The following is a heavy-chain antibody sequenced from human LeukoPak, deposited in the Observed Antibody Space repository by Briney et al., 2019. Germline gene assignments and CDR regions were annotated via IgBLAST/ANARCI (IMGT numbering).Heavy chain of an antibody. CDR1: GGSISNSSYY. V-gene: IGHV4-39*01. CDR3: ASIAARRGYYFDY. D-gene: IGHD6-6*01. Sequence: SETLSPTCTVSGGSISNSSYYWGWIRQPPGKGLEWIGSIYYSGSTYYNPSLKSRVTISVDTSTNQFSLKLSSVTAADTAVYYCASIAARRGYYFDYWGQGTLVTVSS. J-gene: IGHJ4*02. CDR2: IYYSGST.